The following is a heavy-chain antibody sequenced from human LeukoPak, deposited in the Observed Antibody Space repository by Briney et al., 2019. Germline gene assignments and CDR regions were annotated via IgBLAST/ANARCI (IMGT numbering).Heavy chain of an antibody. V-gene: IGHV4-59*01. Sequence: SETLSLTCSVSGGSISDFQWSWLRQPPGKGLEWVGYVDYTGSTNYNSSLMRRVSMSIDTSKNQFSLKLNSVTAADTAVYYCARSHITMQLFDYWSQGTLVTVTS. J-gene: IGHJ4*02. CDR2: VDYTGST. CDR1: GGSISDFQ. CDR3: ARSHITMQLFDY. D-gene: IGHD3-10*01.